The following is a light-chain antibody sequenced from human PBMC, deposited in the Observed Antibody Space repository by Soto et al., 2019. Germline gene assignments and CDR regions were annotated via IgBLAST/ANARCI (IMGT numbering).Light chain of an antibody. V-gene: IGKV3D-15*01. J-gene: IGKJ1*01. CDR3: HYYDKWPPGT. CDR2: DAS. Sequence: IVMIHFPSTLSVSPGESVTLSCRASQIVSQSVTTNLAWYQQKPGQAPRLLIFDASARAVDIPGRFSGSKSGTEFTLTISSLQPEDFAVYYCHYYDKWPPGTFGQGTKVDIK. CDR1: QIVSQSVTTN.